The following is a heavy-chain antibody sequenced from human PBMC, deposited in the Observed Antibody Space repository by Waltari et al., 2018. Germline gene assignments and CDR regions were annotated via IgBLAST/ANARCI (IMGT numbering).Heavy chain of an antibody. CDR1: GGSISSYY. Sequence: QVQLQESGPGLVKPSETLSLTCTVSGGSISSYYWSWIRQPPGKGLEWIGYIYYSGSTNYNPSLKSRVTISVDTSKNQFSLKLSSVTAADTAVYYCARVAALNYWGLDYWGQGTLVTVSS. D-gene: IGHD7-27*01. CDR3: ARVAALNYWGLDY. V-gene: IGHV4-59*01. J-gene: IGHJ4*02. CDR2: IYYSGST.